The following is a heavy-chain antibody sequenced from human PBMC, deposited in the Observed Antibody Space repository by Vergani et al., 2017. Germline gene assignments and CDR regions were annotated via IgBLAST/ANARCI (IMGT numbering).Heavy chain of an antibody. J-gene: IGHJ4*02. CDR3: AKDLSSSSPYFDY. CDR1: GFTFSSYA. Sequence: EVQLLESGGGLVQPGGSLRLSCAASGFTFSSYAISWVRPAPGKGLEWVSAISGSGGSTYYADSVKGRFTISRDNSKNTLYLQMNSLRAEDTAVYYCAKDLSSSSPYFDYWGQGTLVTVSS. V-gene: IGHV3-23*01. D-gene: IGHD6-6*01. CDR2: ISGSGGST.